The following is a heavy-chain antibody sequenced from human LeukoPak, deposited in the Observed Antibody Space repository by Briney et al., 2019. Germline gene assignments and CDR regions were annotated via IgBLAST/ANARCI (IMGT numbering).Heavy chain of an antibody. D-gene: IGHD4-23*01. CDR2: ISGSGDTT. CDR1: AFTFSNYA. Sequence: GGSLRLSCAASAFTFSNYAMTWVRQAPGKGLEWVSTISGSGDTTYYAASVKGRFTISRDNSIHTLYLQMNNLRAEDTAFYYCAKDYGDNPFHYWGQGTLVTVSS. J-gene: IGHJ4*02. CDR3: AKDYGDNPFHY. V-gene: IGHV3-23*01.